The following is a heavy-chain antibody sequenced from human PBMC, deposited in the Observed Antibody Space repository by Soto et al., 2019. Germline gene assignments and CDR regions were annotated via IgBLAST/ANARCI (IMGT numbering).Heavy chain of an antibody. D-gene: IGHD2-2*01. Sequence: GGSLRLSCVGSGFTFSSYGMHWVRQAPGKGLECVAVISDTGSSHYYAASVEGRFTISRENSKNTLSLHVDRLRVEDTAVYYCAKDRGGDCPDNGCYFGADYWRQGTPVTAPQ. J-gene: IGHJ4*02. CDR3: AKDRGGDCPDNGCYFGADY. CDR2: ISDTGSSH. CDR1: GFTFSSYG. V-gene: IGHV3-30*18.